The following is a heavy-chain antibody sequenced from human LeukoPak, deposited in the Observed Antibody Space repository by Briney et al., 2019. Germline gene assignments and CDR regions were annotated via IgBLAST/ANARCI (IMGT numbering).Heavy chain of an antibody. D-gene: IGHD3-10*01. V-gene: IGHV4-59*08. J-gene: IGHJ5*02. CDR3: ARLGPERGFLGELHPLWFDP. Sequence: PSETLSLTCTVSGGSISSYYWSWIRQPPGKGLEWIGYIYYSGSTNYNPSLKSRVTISVDTSKNQFSLKLSSVTAADTAVYYCARLGPERGFLGELHPLWFDPWGQGTLVTVSS. CDR1: GGSISSYY. CDR2: IYYSGST.